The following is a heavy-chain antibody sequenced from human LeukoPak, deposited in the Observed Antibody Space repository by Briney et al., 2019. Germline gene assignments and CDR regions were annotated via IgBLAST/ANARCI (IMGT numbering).Heavy chain of an antibody. CDR1: GGSLSTYY. CDR3: SREQYTSGGSGWFGMDV. Sequence: SETLSLTCSVSGGSLSTYYWTWTRQPPGKGLEWIGFIHQSGSTEYNPSLKSRVTMSLDTSRNQFSLRMSTVTAADTAVYYCSREQYTSGGSGWFGMDVWGQGTTVTVSS. CDR2: IHQSGST. D-gene: IGHD6-19*01. J-gene: IGHJ6*02. V-gene: IGHV4-59*12.